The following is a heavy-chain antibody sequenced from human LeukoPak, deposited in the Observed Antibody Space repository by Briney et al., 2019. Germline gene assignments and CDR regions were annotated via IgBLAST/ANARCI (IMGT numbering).Heavy chain of an antibody. Sequence: SETLSLTCTVSGGSISGSRSYWGWIRQPPGKGLEWIGSVFHSGTTYYNPSLKSRLTISVDTSKNQFSLKLSSVTAADTAVYYCASGHNYYDSSGSFDFDYWGQGTLVTVSS. CDR2: VFHSGTT. CDR1: GGSISGSRSY. J-gene: IGHJ4*02. V-gene: IGHV4-39*01. CDR3: ASGHNYYDSSGSFDFDY. D-gene: IGHD3-22*01.